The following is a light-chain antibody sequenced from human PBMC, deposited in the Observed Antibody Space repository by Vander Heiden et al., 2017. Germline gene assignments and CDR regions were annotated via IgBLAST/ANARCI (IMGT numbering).Light chain of an antibody. Sequence: EIVLTQSPGTLSFSPGERATLSCRASQSVSSSSLAWYQQKSGQAPRLLISGAASRATGIPDRFSGSGSGTDFTRTISRLGPEDFAVYDCLQYGSSPGTCGQRTKGEIK. V-gene: IGKV3-20*01. CDR1: QSVSSSS. CDR3: LQYGSSPGT. CDR2: GAA. J-gene: IGKJ1*01.